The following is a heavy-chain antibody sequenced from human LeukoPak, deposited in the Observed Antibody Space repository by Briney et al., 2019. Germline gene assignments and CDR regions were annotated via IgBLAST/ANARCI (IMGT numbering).Heavy chain of an antibody. J-gene: IGHJ4*02. V-gene: IGHV4-39*01. CDR1: GGSIDRSSSY. CDR2: VYFTGTT. CDR3: AKHMVGSRFES. D-gene: IGHD1-26*01. Sequence: PSETLSLTCTVSGGSIDRSSSYWGWIRQPPGKGLEWIGSVYFTGTTYYNGSLKSRVSISVDTSKNQFSLKLNSVSDADTAVFYCAKHMVGSRFESWGQGALVTVSS.